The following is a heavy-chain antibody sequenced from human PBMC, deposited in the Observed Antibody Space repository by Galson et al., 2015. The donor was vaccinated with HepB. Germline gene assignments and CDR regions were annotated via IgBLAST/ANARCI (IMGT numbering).Heavy chain of an antibody. V-gene: IGHV2-5*01. J-gene: IGHJ6*02. Sequence: PAPVKPTQTLTLTCTFSGFSLSTRGVGVGWIRQPPGTALEWIAHIYWNDDKRSSPSLKSRLTITKDTSKNQVVLTMTNMDPVDTATYYGAHSLGLGGGYLWWDYYYGMDVWGQGTTVTVSS. CDR2: IYWNDDK. CDR1: GFSLSTRGVG. D-gene: IGHD2-21*01. CDR3: AHSLGLGGGYLWWDYYYGMDV.